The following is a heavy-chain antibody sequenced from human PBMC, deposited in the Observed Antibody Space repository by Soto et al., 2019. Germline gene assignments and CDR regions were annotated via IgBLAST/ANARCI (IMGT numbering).Heavy chain of an antibody. CDR2: IYYSGST. V-gene: IGHV4-39*01. D-gene: IGHD2-15*01. J-gene: IGHJ3*02. Sequence: SETLSLTCTVSVGSISSSSYYWGWIRQPPGKGLEWIGSIYYSGSTYYNPSLKSRVTISVDTSKNQFSLKLSSVTAADTAVYYCATLSPNCSGGSCYSLKSRAFDIWGQGTMVTVSS. CDR3: ATLSPNCSGGSCYSLKSRAFDI. CDR1: VGSISSSSYY.